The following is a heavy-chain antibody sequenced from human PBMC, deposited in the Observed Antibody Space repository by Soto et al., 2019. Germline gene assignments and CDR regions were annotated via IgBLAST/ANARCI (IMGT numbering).Heavy chain of an antibody. V-gene: IGHV3-74*01. J-gene: IGHJ6*03. CDR2: IKRDGSTT. CDR1: GFTFSDYW. Sequence: RLSCAASGFTFSDYWMHWVRQAPGKGLEWVSRIKRDGSTTNYADSVKGRFTISRDNAKNTLYLEMNILRFEDTFDYYCARGAINYYYEDFWGKGTTVTVSS. CDR3: ARGAINYYYEDF.